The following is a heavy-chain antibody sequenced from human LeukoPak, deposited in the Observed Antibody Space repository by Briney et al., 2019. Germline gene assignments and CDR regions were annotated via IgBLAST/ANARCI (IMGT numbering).Heavy chain of an antibody. V-gene: IGHV3-43*02. Sequence: GGSLRLSRAASGFTFDDYAMHWVRQAPGKGLEWVSLITEDGRHTFYADSVKGRFTISRDNSKNSLYLQMNSLTTEDTALYYCAKDKGKPVYYYMDVWGKGATVTVSS. CDR3: AKDKGKPVYYYMDV. CDR1: GFTFDDYA. CDR2: ITEDGRHT. J-gene: IGHJ6*03.